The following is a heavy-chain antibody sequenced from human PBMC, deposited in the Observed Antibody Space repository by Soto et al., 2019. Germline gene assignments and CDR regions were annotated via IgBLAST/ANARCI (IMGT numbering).Heavy chain of an antibody. CDR3: ARGSKASCPGSRIFDF. CDR2: ITDTGGDT. J-gene: IGHJ4*02. D-gene: IGHD3-10*01. CDR1: GFTFGSRA. Sequence: GGSLRLSCIASGFTFGSRAMSWVRQAPGEGLEWVSTITDTGGDTKYADSVRGRFTISRDNSKNTLYLQMSSLRAEDSAVYYCARGSKASCPGSRIFDFWGRGTLVTVSS. V-gene: IGHV3-23*01.